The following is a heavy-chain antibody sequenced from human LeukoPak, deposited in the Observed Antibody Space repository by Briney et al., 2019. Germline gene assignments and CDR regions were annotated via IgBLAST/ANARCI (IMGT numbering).Heavy chain of an antibody. Sequence: GESLKISCKGSGYSFTSYWIGWVRQMPGKGLEWMGIIYPGDSDTRYSPSFQGQVTISAGKSISTAYLQWSSLKASDTAMYYCARPVVAAAGTGLAFDIWGQGTMVTVSS. CDR2: IYPGDSDT. CDR1: GYSFTSYW. D-gene: IGHD6-13*01. CDR3: ARPVVAAAGTGLAFDI. V-gene: IGHV5-51*01. J-gene: IGHJ3*02.